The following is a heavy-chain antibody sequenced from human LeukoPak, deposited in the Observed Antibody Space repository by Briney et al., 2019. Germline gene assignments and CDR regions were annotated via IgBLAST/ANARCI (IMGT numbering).Heavy chain of an antibody. CDR1: GGSIGSYY. CDR2: IYYSGT. CDR3: ARGVAVAGTHFDY. J-gene: IGHJ4*02. D-gene: IGHD6-19*01. V-gene: IGHV4-59*01. Sequence: SETLSLTCSVSGGSIGSYYWTWIRQPPGKGLEWVGYIYYSGTNYNPSLKSRVTMSVDTSKNQFSLKLSSVTAADTAVYYCARGVAVAGTHFDYWGQGTLVTVSS.